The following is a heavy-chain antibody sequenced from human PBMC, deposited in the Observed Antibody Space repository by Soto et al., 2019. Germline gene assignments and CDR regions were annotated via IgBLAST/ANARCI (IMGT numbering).Heavy chain of an antibody. CDR2: LGDSGTKT. D-gene: IGHD3-22*01. CDR1: VFKFSTFA. CDR3: AKEFDTSGYYSYYYAMDV. Sequence: GGSLRLSCAASVFKFSTFAMCWFRQAAVKGLEWVSRLGDSGTKTYYAASVSGRFIISRDNSKNTVDLQMNSLRAEDTAVYYCAKEFDTSGYYSYYYAMDVWGQGTTVNVSS. J-gene: IGHJ6*01. V-gene: IGHV3-23*01.